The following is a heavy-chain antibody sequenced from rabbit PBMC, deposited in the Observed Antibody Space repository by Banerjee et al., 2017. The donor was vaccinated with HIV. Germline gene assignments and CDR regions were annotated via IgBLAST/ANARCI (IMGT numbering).Heavy chain of an antibody. Sequence: QEQLEESGGGLVKPGGTLTLSCKGSGADFSSYAISWDRQAPGKGLEWIAYRYPDYVITDYVSWVNGRFTISLDNAQNTVTLQLNSLTSADTATYFCARAVASPGGYYSYYYFDLRGPGTLVTVS. J-gene: IGHJ4*01. CDR1: GADFSSYA. CDR2: RYPDYVIT. V-gene: IGHV1S47*01. CDR3: ARAVASPGGYYSYYYFDL. D-gene: IGHD1-1*01.